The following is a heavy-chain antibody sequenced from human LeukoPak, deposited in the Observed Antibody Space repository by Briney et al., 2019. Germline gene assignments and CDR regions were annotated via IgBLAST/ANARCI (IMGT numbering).Heavy chain of an antibody. Sequence: GGSLRLSCSASGFTFTISAMTWVRQLPGKGLDWVSTISDSGDSTYYADYVKGRFTISRDNTKNRLSLQMSGLRAEDTAVYYCARDITNNYYDSSGYDYWGQGTLVTVSS. CDR3: ARDITNNYYDSSGYDY. J-gene: IGHJ4*02. V-gene: IGHV3-23*01. D-gene: IGHD3-22*01. CDR2: ISDSGDST. CDR1: GFTFTISA.